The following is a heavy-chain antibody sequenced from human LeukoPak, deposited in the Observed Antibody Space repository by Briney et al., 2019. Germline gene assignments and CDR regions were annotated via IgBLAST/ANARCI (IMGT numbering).Heavy chain of an antibody. J-gene: IGHJ4*02. V-gene: IGHV4-31*03. Sequence: PSQTLSLTCTVSGGSISSGGYYWSWIRQHPGKGLEWIGYINHSGSTNYNPSLKSRVTISVDTSKNQFSLKLSSVTAADTAVYYCARGSQAPFYYFDYWGQGTLVTVSS. CDR3: ARGSQAPFYYFDY. CDR2: INHSGST. CDR1: GGSISSGGYY. D-gene: IGHD2-15*01.